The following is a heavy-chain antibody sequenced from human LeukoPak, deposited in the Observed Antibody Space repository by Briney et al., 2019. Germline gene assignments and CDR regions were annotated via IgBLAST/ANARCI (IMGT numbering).Heavy chain of an antibody. CDR3: ARGTNTAMVPYYFDY. CDR2: IIPILGIA. Sequence: ASVKVSCKASGGTFSSYAISWVRQAPGQGLEWMGRIIPILGIANYAQKFQGRVTITADKSTSTAYMELSSLRSEDMAVYYCARGTNTAMVPYYFDYWGQGTLVTVSS. CDR1: GGTFSSYA. V-gene: IGHV1-69*04. D-gene: IGHD5-18*01. J-gene: IGHJ4*02.